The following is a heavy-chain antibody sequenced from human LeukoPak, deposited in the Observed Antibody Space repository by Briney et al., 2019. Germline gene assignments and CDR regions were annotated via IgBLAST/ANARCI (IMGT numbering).Heavy chain of an antibody. CDR2: IYYSGST. Sequence: SETLSLACTVSGVSISSSNSYWGWIRQPPGKGLEWIGSIYYSGSTYYNPSLKSRVTISVDTSKNQFSLKLSSVTAADTAVYYCARYQEYSSRYFDYWGQGTLVTVSS. CDR1: GVSISSSNSY. V-gene: IGHV4-39*01. J-gene: IGHJ4*02. D-gene: IGHD6-6*01. CDR3: ARYQEYSSRYFDY.